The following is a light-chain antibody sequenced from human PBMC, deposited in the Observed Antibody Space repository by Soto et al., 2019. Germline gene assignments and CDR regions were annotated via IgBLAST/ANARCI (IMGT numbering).Light chain of an antibody. V-gene: IGLV1-44*01. CDR3: ATWDDSLNGWV. CDR1: SSNIGGNT. CDR2: SNT. J-gene: IGLJ3*02. Sequence: QSVLTQPPSASGTPGQRVTMSCSGSSSNIGGNTVDWYQQLPSTAPKLLIYSNTHRTAGVPDRFSGSTSATSASLAISGLHSEDEADYYCATWDDSLNGWVFGGGTKLTVL.